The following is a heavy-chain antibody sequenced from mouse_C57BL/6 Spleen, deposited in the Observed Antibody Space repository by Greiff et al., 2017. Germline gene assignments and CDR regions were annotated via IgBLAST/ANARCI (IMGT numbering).Heavy chain of an antibody. V-gene: IGHV7-3*01. CDR3: ARSRDFDY. CDR1: GFTFTAYY. CDR2: IRNKANGYTT. J-gene: IGHJ2*01. Sequence: EVKLEESGGGLVQPGGSLSLSCAASGFTFTAYYMSWVRQPPGTALEWLGFIRNKANGYTTEYSASVKGRFTISRDNSQSILDLQMNALRAEDSATYYCARSRDFDYWGQGTTLTVSS.